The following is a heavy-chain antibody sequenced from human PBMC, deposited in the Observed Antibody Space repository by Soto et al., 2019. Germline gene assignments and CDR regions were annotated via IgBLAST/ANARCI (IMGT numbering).Heavy chain of an antibody. CDR2: INPNSGGT. CDR1: GYTFTGYY. J-gene: IGHJ6*02. CDR3: ARDPPSSSPPNVYYYGMDV. D-gene: IGHD6-6*01. V-gene: IGHV1-2*04. Sequence: GASVKVSCKASGYTFTGYYMHWVRQAPGQGLEWMGWINPNSGGTNYAQKFQGWVTMTRDTSISTAYMELSRLRPDDTAVYYCARDPPSSSPPNVYYYGMDVWGQGTTVTVSS.